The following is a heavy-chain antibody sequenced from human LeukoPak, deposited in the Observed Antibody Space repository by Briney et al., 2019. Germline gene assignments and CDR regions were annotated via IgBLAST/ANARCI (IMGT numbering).Heavy chain of an antibody. CDR1: GFTFSSYA. J-gene: IGHJ3*02. CDR3: AKDTLLWFGEDDAFDI. CDR2: ISGSGRST. V-gene: IGHV3-23*01. D-gene: IGHD3-10*01. Sequence: GGSLRLSCAASGFTFSSYAMSWVRQAPGKGLEWVSAISGSGRSTYYADSVKGRFTISRDNSKNTLYLQMNSLRAEDTAVYYCAKDTLLWFGEDDAFDIWGQGTMVTVSS.